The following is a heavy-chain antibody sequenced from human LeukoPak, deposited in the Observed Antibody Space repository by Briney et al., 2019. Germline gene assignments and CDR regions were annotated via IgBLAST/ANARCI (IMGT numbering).Heavy chain of an antibody. CDR1: GGSFSGYY. CDR3: ARGPHCTNGVCYKFYYYYYGMDV. V-gene: IGHV4-34*01. CDR2: INHSGST. J-gene: IGHJ6*02. Sequence: PSETLSLTCAVYGGSFSGYYWSWIRQPPGKGQEWIGEINHSGSTNYNPSLKSRVTISVDTSKNQFSLKLSSVTAADTAVYYCARGPHCTNGVCYKFYYYYYGMDVWGQGTTVTVSS. D-gene: IGHD2-8*01.